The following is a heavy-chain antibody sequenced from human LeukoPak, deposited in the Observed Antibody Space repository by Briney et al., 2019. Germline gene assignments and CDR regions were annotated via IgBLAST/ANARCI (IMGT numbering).Heavy chain of an antibody. J-gene: IGHJ6*04. CDR2: ISSSGSTI. Sequence: PGGSLRLSCAASGFTFSSYEMTWVRQAPGKGLEWVSYISSSGSTIYYADSAKGRFTISRDNAKNSLYLQMNSLRAEDTAVYYCAELGITMIGGVWGKGTTVTISS. CDR3: AELGITMIGGV. V-gene: IGHV3-48*03. CDR1: GFTFSSYE. D-gene: IGHD3-10*02.